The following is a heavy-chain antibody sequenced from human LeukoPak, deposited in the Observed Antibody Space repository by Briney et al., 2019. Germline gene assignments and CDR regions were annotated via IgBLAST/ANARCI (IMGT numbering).Heavy chain of an antibody. Sequence: GRSLRLSCAASGFTFSSYAMHWVRQAPGKGLEWAAVISYDGSNKYYADSVKGRFTISRDNSKNTLYLQMNSLRAEDTAVYYCARTRSDFWSGYRPDQYYYYGMDVWGQGTTVTVSS. D-gene: IGHD3-3*01. J-gene: IGHJ6*02. V-gene: IGHV3-30-3*01. CDR3: ARTRSDFWSGYRPDQYYYYGMDV. CDR2: ISYDGSNK. CDR1: GFTFSSYA.